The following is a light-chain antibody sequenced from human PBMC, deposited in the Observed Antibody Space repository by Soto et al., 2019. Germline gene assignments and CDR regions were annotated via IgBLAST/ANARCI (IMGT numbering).Light chain of an antibody. Sequence: EIVLTQSPGTLSLSPGERATLSCRASQSVRSSYLAWYQQKPGQSPRLLIYDASNRATGIPDRFSGSGYGTDFTLAISRLGPEDFALYYCQQYGSSPTFGQGTKVEIK. J-gene: IGKJ1*01. V-gene: IGKV3-20*01. CDR1: QSVRSSY. CDR2: DAS. CDR3: QQYGSSPT.